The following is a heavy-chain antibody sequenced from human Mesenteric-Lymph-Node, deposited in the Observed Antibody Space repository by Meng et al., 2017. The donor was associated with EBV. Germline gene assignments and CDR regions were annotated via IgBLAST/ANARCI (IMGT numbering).Heavy chain of an antibody. CDR1: GGSIGRTSYY. D-gene: IGHD6-19*01. J-gene: IGHJ4*02. V-gene: IGHV4-39*01. CDR2: INWRGTT. Sequence: GWGPGRAAPSETLSLTCAFSGGSIGRTSYYWGWIRQSPGKGLEWIGGINWRGTTYYNPSLKSQVTISLDMSKNQFSLRLTSLTATDTALYYCARQINSGSFESATFDYWGQGALVTVSS. CDR3: ARQINSGSFESATFDY.